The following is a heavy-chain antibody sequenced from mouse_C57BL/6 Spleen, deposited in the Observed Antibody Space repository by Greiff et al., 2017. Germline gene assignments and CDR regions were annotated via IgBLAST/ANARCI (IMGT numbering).Heavy chain of an antibody. V-gene: IGHV1-52*01. D-gene: IGHD1-1*01. CDR2: IDPSDSET. Sequence: VQLQQPGAELVRPGSSVKLSCKASGYTFTSYWMHWVKQRPIQGLEWIGNIDPSDSETHYNQKFKDKATLTVDKSSSTAYMQLSSLTSEDSAVYYCARGEGMYCGSNYFDYWGQGTTLTVSS. CDR3: ARGEGMYCGSNYFDY. CDR1: GYTFTSYW. J-gene: IGHJ2*01.